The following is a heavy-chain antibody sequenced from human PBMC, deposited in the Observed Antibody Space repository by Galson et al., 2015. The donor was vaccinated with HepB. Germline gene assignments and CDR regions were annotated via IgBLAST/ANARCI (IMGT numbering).Heavy chain of an antibody. V-gene: IGHV3-49*03. D-gene: IGHD3-3*01. J-gene: IGHJ4*02. CDR2: IKSKNYGGTA. CDR1: GFTFGDYA. CDR3: ARRGLLEWFDYHFDS. Sequence: SLRLSCAGSGFTFGDYAMSWFRQAPGKGLEWVGLIKSKNYGGTAEYAASVKDRFFISRDDSNNIAYLQMNSPKIEDSAVYFCARRGLLEWFDYHFDSWGQGTLVTVSS.